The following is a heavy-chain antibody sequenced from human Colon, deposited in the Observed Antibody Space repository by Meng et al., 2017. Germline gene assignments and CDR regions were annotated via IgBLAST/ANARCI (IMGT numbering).Heavy chain of an antibody. CDR2: NYYIVIT. Sequence: AGSLSPSCTVSGGSVSSHYWSWIRQPAGKGLEWIGYNYYIVITNYNPSFKSRVTITVDKPKNQFTLNLSSVTAADTAVYYCARGSLYNWNSWGQGTLVTVSS. D-gene: IGHD1-20*01. CDR1: GGSVSSHY. J-gene: IGHJ4*02. V-gene: IGHV4-59*02. CDR3: ARGSLYNWNS.